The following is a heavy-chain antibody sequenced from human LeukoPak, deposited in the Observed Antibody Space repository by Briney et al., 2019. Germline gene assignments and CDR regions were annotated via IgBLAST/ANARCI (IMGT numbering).Heavy chain of an antibody. Sequence: PSETLSLTCAVYGGSFSGYYWRWIRQPPGKGLEWIGEINHSGSTNYNPSLKSRVTISVDTSKNQFSLKLSSVTAADTAVYYCARGIMIVVVITRVNWFDPWGQGTLVTVSS. CDR1: GGSFSGYY. J-gene: IGHJ5*02. D-gene: IGHD3-22*01. CDR2: INHSGST. V-gene: IGHV4-34*01. CDR3: ARGIMIVVVITRVNWFDP.